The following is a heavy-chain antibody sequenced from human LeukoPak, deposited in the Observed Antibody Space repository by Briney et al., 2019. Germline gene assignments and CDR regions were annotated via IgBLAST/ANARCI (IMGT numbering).Heavy chain of an antibody. CDR1: GYTFTSYG. Sequence: ASVKVSCKASGYTFTSYGISLVRQAPGQGLEWMGWISAYNGNTNYAQKLQGRVTMTTDTSTSTAYMELRSLRSDDTAVYYCARDSSSWSYFDYWGQGTLVTVSS. D-gene: IGHD6-13*01. CDR2: ISAYNGNT. CDR3: ARDSSSWSYFDY. J-gene: IGHJ4*02. V-gene: IGHV1-18*01.